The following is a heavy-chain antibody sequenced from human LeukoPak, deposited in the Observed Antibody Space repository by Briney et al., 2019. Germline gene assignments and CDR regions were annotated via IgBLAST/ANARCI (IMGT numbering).Heavy chain of an antibody. CDR3: ARVTIVGATKYFDY. J-gene: IGHJ4*02. V-gene: IGHV3-21*01. CDR2: ISSSSSYI. D-gene: IGHD1-26*01. Sequence: PGGSLGLSCAASGFTFSSYSMNWVRQAPGKGLEWVSSISSSSSYIYYADSVKGRFTISRDNAKNSLYLQMNSLRAEDTAVYYCARVTIVGATKYFDYWGQGTLVTVSS. CDR1: GFTFSSYS.